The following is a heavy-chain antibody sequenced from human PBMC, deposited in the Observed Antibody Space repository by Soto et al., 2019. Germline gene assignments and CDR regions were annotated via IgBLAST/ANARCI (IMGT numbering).Heavy chain of an antibody. V-gene: IGHV5-51*01. CDR1: GYSFISYW. J-gene: IGHJ4*02. CDR3: ARHSPNCGGDCYFDY. D-gene: IGHD2-21*02. Sequence: GESLKISCKGSGYSFISYWIGWVRQMPGKGLEWMGIIYPGDSDTRYSPSFQGQVTISVDKSISTAYLQWSSLKASDTAMYYCARHSPNCGGDCYFDYWGQGTLVTVSS. CDR2: IYPGDSDT.